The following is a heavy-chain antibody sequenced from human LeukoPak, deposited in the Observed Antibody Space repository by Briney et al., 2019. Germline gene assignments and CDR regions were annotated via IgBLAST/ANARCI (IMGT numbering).Heavy chain of an antibody. J-gene: IGHJ6*03. CDR1: GFTFSSYA. CDR2: ISGSGCST. V-gene: IGHV3-23*01. CDR3: AKAGKVGCSSTSCYYYYYYMDV. D-gene: IGHD2-2*01. Sequence: AGGSLRLSCAASGFTFSSYAMSWVRQAPGKGLEWVSAISGSGCSTYYADSVKGRFTISRDNSKNTLYLQMNSLRAEDTAVYYCAKAGKVGCSSTSCYYYYYYMDVWGKGTTVTVSS.